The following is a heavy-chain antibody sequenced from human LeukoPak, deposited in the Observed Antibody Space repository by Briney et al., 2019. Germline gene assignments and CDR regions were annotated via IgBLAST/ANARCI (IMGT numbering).Heavy chain of an antibody. CDR1: GFTSIAYA. CDR3: ARNQQLGGHSYYYYGMDV. CDR2: ISGGGVTT. Sequence: GGSLRLSCVGSGFTSIAYALTWARQAPGKGLEWVSGISGGGVTTYYADSVKGRFTISRDNSKNTLYLQMDSLRADDTAIYYCARNQQLGGHSYYYYGMDVWGQGTTVTVSS. V-gene: IGHV3-23*01. J-gene: IGHJ6*02. D-gene: IGHD3-16*01.